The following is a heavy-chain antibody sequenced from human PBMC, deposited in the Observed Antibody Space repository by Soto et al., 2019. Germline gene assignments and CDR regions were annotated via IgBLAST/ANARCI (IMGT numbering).Heavy chain of an antibody. D-gene: IGHD3-9*01. CDR1: GGSISSSSYY. CDR3: ARHPHPYYDILTGDPGDY. V-gene: IGHV4-39*01. Sequence: SETLSLTCTVSGGSISSSSYYWGWIRQPPGKGLEWIGSIYYSGSTYYNPSLKSRVTISVDTSKNHFSLKLSSVTAADTAVYYCARHPHPYYDILTGDPGDYWGQGTLVTVSS. CDR2: IYYSGST. J-gene: IGHJ4*02.